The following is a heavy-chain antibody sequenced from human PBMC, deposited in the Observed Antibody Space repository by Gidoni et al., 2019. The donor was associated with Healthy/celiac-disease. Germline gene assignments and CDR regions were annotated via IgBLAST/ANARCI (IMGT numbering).Heavy chain of an antibody. CDR1: GFTFSSYD. D-gene: IGHD6-13*01. CDR3: ARGSIAAASAFDI. CDR2: IGTAVDQ. Sequence: EVQLVESVRGLVQPGGSLGLSCADAGFTFSSYDMHWVRQATGKGLEWVSAIGTAVDQYYPGSVKGRFTIFRENAKNSWYLQMNSLRAGDTAVYYCARGSIAAASAFDIWGQGTMVTVSS. J-gene: IGHJ3*02. V-gene: IGHV3-13*05.